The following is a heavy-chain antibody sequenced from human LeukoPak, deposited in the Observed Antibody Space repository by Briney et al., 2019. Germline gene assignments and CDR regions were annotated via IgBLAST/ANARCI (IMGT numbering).Heavy chain of an antibody. Sequence: GASVKVSCKASGFTFTSSAMQWVRQARGQRLEWIGWIVVGSGNTNYAQRFQERVTITRDMSTSTAYMELSSVTAADTAVYYCARQGWELLDYWGQGTLVTVSS. CDR1: GFTFTSSA. CDR3: ARQGWELLDY. D-gene: IGHD1-26*01. J-gene: IGHJ4*02. V-gene: IGHV1-58*02. CDR2: IVVGSGNT.